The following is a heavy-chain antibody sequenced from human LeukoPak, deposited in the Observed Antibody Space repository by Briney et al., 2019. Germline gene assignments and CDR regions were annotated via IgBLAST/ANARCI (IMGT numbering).Heavy chain of an antibody. CDR3: AKASSSWYGYYGMDV. Sequence: GGSLRLSCAASGFTFSSYWMHWVRHAPGKGLEWVSGISWNSGSIGYADSVKGRFTISRDNAKNSLYLQMNSLRAEDTALYYCAKASSSWYGYYGMDVWGQGTTVTVSS. D-gene: IGHD6-13*01. J-gene: IGHJ6*02. CDR2: ISWNSGSI. CDR1: GFTFSSYW. V-gene: IGHV3-9*01.